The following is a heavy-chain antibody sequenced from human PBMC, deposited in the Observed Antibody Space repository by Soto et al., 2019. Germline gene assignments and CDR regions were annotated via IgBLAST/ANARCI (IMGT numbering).Heavy chain of an antibody. CDR3: ARGIVGATPYFDY. CDR2: IWYDGSNK. V-gene: IGHV3-33*01. Sequence: ESGGGVVQPGRSLRLSCAASGFTFSSYGMHWVRQAPGKGLEWVAVIWYDGSNKYYADSVKGRFTISRDNSKNTLYLQMNSLRAEDTAVYYCARGIVGATPYFDYWGQGTLVTVSS. J-gene: IGHJ4*02. CDR1: GFTFSSYG. D-gene: IGHD1-26*01.